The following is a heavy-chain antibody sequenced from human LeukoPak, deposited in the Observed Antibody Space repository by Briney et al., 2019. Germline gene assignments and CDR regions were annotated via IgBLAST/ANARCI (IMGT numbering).Heavy chain of an antibody. D-gene: IGHD2-15*01. J-gene: IGHJ6*02. CDR3: ARDNLVRYCSGGSCGGYYYYGMDV. Sequence: SETLSLTCTVPGGSISSYYWSWIRQPPGKGLEWIGYIYYSGSTNYNPSLKSRVTISVDTSKNQFSLKLSSVTAADTAVYYCARDNLVRYCSGGSCGGYYYYGMDVWGQGTTVTVSS. V-gene: IGHV4-59*01. CDR1: GGSISSYY. CDR2: IYYSGST.